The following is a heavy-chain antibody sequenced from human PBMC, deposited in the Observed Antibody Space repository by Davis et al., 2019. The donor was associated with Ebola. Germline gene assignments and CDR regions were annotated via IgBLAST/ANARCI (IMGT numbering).Heavy chain of an antibody. CDR1: GYSFTTYC. V-gene: IGHV5-51*01. J-gene: IGHJ6*02. CDR2: ACPGESDS. Sequence: NVSCKGFGYSFTTYCTTWVRQEAGKGLEWMGIACPGESDSRYSPSFQGQVTISVDKSINTAYLQWSSLKASDSALYYCARHSAGLDFWGQGTTVTVSS. CDR3: ARHSAGLDF.